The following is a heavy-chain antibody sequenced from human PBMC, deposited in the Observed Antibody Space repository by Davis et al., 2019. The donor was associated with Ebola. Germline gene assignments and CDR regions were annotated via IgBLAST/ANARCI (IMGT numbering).Heavy chain of an antibody. J-gene: IGHJ5*02. CDR2: ISSNGGST. Sequence: GESLKISCAASGFTFSSYAMHWVRQAPGKGLEYVSAISSNGGSTYYADSVKGRFTISRDNSKNTLYLQMSSLRAEDTAVYYCVKDEGDYDFWTFDPWGQGTLVTVSS. CDR3: VKDEGDYDFWTFDP. D-gene: IGHD3-3*01. V-gene: IGHV3-64D*08. CDR1: GFTFSSYA.